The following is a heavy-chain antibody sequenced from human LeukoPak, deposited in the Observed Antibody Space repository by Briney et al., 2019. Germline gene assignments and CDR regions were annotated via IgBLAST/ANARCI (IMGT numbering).Heavy chain of an antibody. Sequence: GASVKVSCKASGYTFTSYGISWVRQAPGQGLEWMGWISAYNGNTNYAQKLQGRVTMTTDTSTSTAYMELRSLRSDDTAMYYCARDQSIWFGDLIDAFDIWGQGTMVTVSS. V-gene: IGHV1-18*01. CDR1: GYTFTSYG. D-gene: IGHD3-10*01. J-gene: IGHJ3*02. CDR3: ARDQSIWFGDLIDAFDI. CDR2: ISAYNGNT.